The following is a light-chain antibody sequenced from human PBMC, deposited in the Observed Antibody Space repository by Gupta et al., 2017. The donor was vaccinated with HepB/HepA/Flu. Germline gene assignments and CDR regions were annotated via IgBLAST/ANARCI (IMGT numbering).Light chain of an antibody. CDR3: QTWDTVIPNVV. CDR2: VNSDGSH. J-gene: IGLJ2*01. Sequence: LVLPPPPSASASLGASVQLPCPLSNGHTNYAIAWHQQQPKKGPGYVMKVNSDGSHSKGDGIPDRFSGSSSGAERYLTISSLQAEDEADYYCQTWDTVIPNVVFGGGTNLTVL. V-gene: IGLV4-69*01. CDR1: NGHTNYA.